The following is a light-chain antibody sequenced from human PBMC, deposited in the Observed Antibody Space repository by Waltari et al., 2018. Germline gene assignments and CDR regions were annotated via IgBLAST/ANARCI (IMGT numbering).Light chain of an antibody. CDR3: CSYVGGSSLI. Sequence: QSALAQPASVSGSPGQSITISCTGTSSDVGSYNFVSWYQQHPGNAPKLMIYEVIKRPSGVSNRFSGSKSGNTASLTISGLQAEDEADYYCCSYVGGSSLIFGGGTKLTVL. V-gene: IGLV2-23*02. J-gene: IGLJ2*01. CDR2: EVI. CDR1: SSDVGSYNF.